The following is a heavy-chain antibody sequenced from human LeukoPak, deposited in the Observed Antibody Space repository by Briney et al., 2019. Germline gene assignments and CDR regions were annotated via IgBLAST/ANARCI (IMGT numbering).Heavy chain of an antibody. Sequence: SETLSLTCTVSGDSISSGNYYWTWIRQPPGKGLEWIGEIDHNGGINYNSSLSSRVTVSLDTSKNQFSLRLSSVTAADTAVYYCVRTGSYSFFFYMDVWGAGTTVTVSS. J-gene: IGHJ6*03. D-gene: IGHD1-14*01. V-gene: IGHV4-39*07. CDR2: IDHNGGI. CDR1: GDSISSGNYY. CDR3: VRTGSYSFFFYMDV.